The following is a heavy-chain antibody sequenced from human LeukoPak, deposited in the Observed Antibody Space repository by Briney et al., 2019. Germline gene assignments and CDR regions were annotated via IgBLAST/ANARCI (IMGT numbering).Heavy chain of an antibody. CDR2: IKSDGSSI. CDR1: GFTFSSHW. D-gene: IGHD6-19*01. J-gene: IGHJ3*02. CDR3: ARERQWLIHAFDI. V-gene: IGHV3-74*01. Sequence: GGSLRLSCAASGFTFSSHWMHWVRQAPGKGLVWVSRIKSDGSSISYADSVKGRFTISRDNAKNTLYLQMNSLRAEDTAVYYCARERQWLIHAFDIWGQGTMVTVSS.